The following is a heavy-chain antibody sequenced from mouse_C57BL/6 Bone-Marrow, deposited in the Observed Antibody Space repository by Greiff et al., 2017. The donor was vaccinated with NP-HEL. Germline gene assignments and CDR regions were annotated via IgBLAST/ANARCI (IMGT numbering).Heavy chain of an antibody. J-gene: IGHJ2*01. Sequence: DVMLVESGGGLVKPGGSLKLSCAASGFTFSSYAMSWVRQTPEQRLEWVATISDGGSYTYYPDNVKGRFTISRDNAKNNLYLQMSHLKSEDTAMYYCARAGIDYWGQGTTLTVSS. CDR1: GFTFSSYA. CDR3: ARAGIDY. D-gene: IGHD4-1*01. CDR2: ISDGGSYT. V-gene: IGHV5-4*03.